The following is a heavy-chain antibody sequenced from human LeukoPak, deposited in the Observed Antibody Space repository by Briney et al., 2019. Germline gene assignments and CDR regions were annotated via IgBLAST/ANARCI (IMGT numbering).Heavy chain of an antibody. D-gene: IGHD3-3*01. CDR1: GGSISSYY. CDR2: IYYSGST. CDR3: ARDGFWSGYYTDYYYYYMDV. J-gene: IGHJ6*03. V-gene: IGHV4-59*12. Sequence: PSETLSLTCTVSGGSISSYYWSWIRQPPGKGLEWIGYIYYSGSTNYNPSLKSRVTISVDTSKNQFSLKLSSVAAADTAVYYCARDGFWSGYYTDYYYYYMDVWGKGTTVTVSS.